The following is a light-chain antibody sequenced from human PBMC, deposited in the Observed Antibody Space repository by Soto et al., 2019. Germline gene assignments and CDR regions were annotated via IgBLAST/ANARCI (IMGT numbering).Light chain of an antibody. CDR3: QQRSNWLT. V-gene: IGKV3-11*01. J-gene: IGKJ4*01. Sequence: EIVLTQSPATLSLSPGERATLSCMASPSVISYLAWYQQKPGQAPRLLIYDASNRATGIPARFSGSGSGTDFTLTISSLEPEYFAVYYCQQRSNWLTFGGGTKVEIK. CDR2: DAS. CDR1: PSVISY.